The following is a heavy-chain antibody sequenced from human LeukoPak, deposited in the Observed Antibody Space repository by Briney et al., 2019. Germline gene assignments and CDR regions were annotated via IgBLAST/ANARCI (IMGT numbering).Heavy chain of an antibody. J-gene: IGHJ5*02. Sequence: ASVKVSCKASGYTFTSYDINWVRQATGQGLEWMGWVNPNSGNTGYAQKFQGRVTMTRNTSISTAYMELSSLRSEDTAVYYCARPYCSSTSCLDFDPWGQGTLVTVSS. V-gene: IGHV1-8*01. CDR2: VNPNSGNT. CDR3: ARPYCSSTSCLDFDP. D-gene: IGHD2-2*01. CDR1: GYTFTSYD.